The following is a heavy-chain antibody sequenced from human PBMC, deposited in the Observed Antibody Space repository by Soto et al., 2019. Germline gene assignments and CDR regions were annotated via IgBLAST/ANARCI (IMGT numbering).Heavy chain of an antibody. CDR2: TYYRSKWYN. J-gene: IGHJ4*02. CDR1: GDSVSSNSAA. Sequence: SQTLSLTCAISGDSVSSNSAAWNWIRQSPSRGLEWLGRTYYRSKWYNDYAVSVKSRITINPDTSKNQFSLQLNSVTPGETAVYYWARDYTRGNWNQNLCDYWGQGTLVTVSS. V-gene: IGHV6-1*01. CDR3: ARDYTRGNWNQNLCDY. D-gene: IGHD1-1*01.